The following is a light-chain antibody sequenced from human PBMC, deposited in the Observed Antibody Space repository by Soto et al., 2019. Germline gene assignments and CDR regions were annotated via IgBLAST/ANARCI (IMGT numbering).Light chain of an antibody. J-gene: IGLJ2*01. CDR3: QSYDSSLSGSV. V-gene: IGLV1-40*01. CDR2: VNS. Sequence: QAVVTQPPSVSGAPGQRVTVSCTGSSSNIGAGYDVNWYQQLPGTAPKLLIFVNSDRPSGVPDRFSGSKSGTSASLAITGLQAEDEADYYCQSYDSSLSGSVFGGGTKLTVL. CDR1: SSNIGAGYD.